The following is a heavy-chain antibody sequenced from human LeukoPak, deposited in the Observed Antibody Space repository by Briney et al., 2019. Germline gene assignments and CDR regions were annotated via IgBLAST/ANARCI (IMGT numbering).Heavy chain of an antibody. V-gene: IGHV3-11*01. Sequence: GGSLRFSCAASGFTFSDYYMSWIRQAPGKGLEWVSYISFSGSSIYSADSVKGRFTISRDNAKSSLYLQMNSLRAEDTAVYYCARWVAAAGTLDYWGQGTLVTVSS. D-gene: IGHD6-13*01. CDR3: ARWVAAAGTLDY. CDR2: ISFSGSSI. J-gene: IGHJ4*02. CDR1: GFTFSDYY.